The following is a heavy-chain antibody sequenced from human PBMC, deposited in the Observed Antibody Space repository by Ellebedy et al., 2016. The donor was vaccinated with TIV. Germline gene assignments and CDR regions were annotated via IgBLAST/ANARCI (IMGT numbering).Heavy chain of an antibody. V-gene: IGHV1-8*01. CDR2: MNPSGGVT. Sequence: AASVKVSCKASGYTFTTYDITWVRQAPGQGLDWMGLMNPSGGVTGYALKFQGRVTMTSIASINTAYMELSSLTSEDTDVYYSARGVERGVDYWGQGTLVTVSS. D-gene: IGHD1-1*01. CDR1: GYTFTTYD. J-gene: IGHJ4*02. CDR3: ARGVERGVDY.